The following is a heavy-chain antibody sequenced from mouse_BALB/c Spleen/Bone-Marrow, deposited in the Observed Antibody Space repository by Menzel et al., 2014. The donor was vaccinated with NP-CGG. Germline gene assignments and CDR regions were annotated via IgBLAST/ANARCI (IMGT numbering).Heavy chain of an antibody. CDR3: ATLLRYPGFAY. CDR1: GYSITSGYS. V-gene: IGHV3-1*02. CDR2: IHYSGST. Sequence: DVKLQEPGPDRVKPSQSLSLTCTVTGYSITSGYSCHWIQQFPGNKLEWMGYIHYSGSTNYNPSLKSRISITRDTSKNQFFLQFNSVTTEDTATYYCATLLRYPGFAYWGKGLWPLSLQ. J-gene: IGHJ3*01. D-gene: IGHD1-1*01.